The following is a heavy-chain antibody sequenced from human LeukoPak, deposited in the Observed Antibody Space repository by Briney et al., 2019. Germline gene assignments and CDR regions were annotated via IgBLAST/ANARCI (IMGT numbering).Heavy chain of an antibody. V-gene: IGHV3-9*01. CDR2: ISWNSGSI. CDR1: GFTFDDYA. J-gene: IGHJ3*02. D-gene: IGHD4-17*01. CDR3: ARPHYGDFGDDAFDI. Sequence: GRSLRLSCAASGFTFDDYAMHWVRQAPGKGLEWVSGISWNSGSIGYADSVKGRFTISRDNAKNSLYLQMNSLRAEDTAVYYCARPHYGDFGDDAFDIWGQGTMVTVSS.